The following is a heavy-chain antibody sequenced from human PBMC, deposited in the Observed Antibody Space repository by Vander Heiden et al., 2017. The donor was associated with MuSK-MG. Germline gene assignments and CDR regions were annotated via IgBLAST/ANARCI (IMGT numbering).Heavy chain of an antibody. CDR3: ARAGGDSSGYYPPYYYYMDV. CDR1: GYTFTGYY. D-gene: IGHD3-22*01. CDR2: INPNSGGT. J-gene: IGHJ6*03. Sequence: QVQLVQSGAEVKKPGASVKVSCKASGYTFTGYYMHCVRQAPGQGLECMGWINPNSGGTNYAQKFQGWVTMTRDTSISTAYMELSRLRSDETAVYYCARAGGDSSGYYPPYYYYMDVWGQGTTVTVSS. V-gene: IGHV1-2*04.